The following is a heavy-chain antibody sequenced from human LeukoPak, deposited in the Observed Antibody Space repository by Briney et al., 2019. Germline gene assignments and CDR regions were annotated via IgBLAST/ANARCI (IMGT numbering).Heavy chain of an antibody. CDR1: GDSVSSNSAA. Sequence: SQTLSLTCAISGDSVSSNSAAWHWIRQSPSRGLEWLGRTYYRSKWYNDYAVSVKSRITINPDTSKNQFSLQLSSVTAADTAVYYCARRGSGWYYFDYWGQGTLVTVSS. CDR3: ARRGSGWYYFDY. D-gene: IGHD6-19*01. CDR2: TYYRSKWYN. J-gene: IGHJ4*02. V-gene: IGHV6-1*01.